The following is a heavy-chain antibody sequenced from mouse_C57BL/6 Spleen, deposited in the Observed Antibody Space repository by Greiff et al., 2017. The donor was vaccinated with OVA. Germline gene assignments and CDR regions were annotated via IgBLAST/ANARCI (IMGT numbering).Heavy chain of an antibody. D-gene: IGHD2-13*01. V-gene: IGHV1-85*01. J-gene: IGHJ4*01. CDR2: IYPRDGST. CDR3: ARDGDYGAMDY. Sequence: QVQLKQSGPELVKPGASVKLSCKASGYTFTSYDINWVKQRPGQGLEWIGWIYPRDGSTKYNEKFKGKATLTVDTSSSTAYMELHSLTSEDSAVYFCARDGDYGAMDYWGQGTSVTVSS. CDR1: GYTFTSYD.